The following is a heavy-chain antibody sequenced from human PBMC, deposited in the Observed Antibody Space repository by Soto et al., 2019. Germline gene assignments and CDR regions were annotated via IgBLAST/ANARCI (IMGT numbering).Heavy chain of an antibody. CDR1: GGSVSDKTYY. D-gene: IGHD4-17*01. V-gene: IGHV4-61*01. CDR2: VYYSGTT. Sequence: SETLSLTCSVSGGSVSDKTYYWSWIRQPPGKRLEWIGYVYYSGTTNYNPSLKSRVTISVDLSKNQFSLRLSSVSTADTALYYCARTTAVPNSLRSRYFFDYWGQGSLVTVSS. J-gene: IGHJ4*02. CDR3: ARTTAVPNSLRSRYFFDY.